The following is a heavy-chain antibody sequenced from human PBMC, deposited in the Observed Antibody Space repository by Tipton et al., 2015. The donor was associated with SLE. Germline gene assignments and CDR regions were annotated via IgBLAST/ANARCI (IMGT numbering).Heavy chain of an antibody. Sequence: RSLRLSCTGSGFTFGHYPMNWVRQAPGKGLEWVGRIRSKDHGGTTEYAASVTVRFTISRDDSKSVAYLQMSSLTLDDTGVYYCTREVTDFWSGRGWGMDVWGQGTTVTVSS. CDR2: IRSKDHGGTT. CDR3: TREVTDFWSGRGWGMDV. V-gene: IGHV3-49*04. J-gene: IGHJ6*02. D-gene: IGHD3-3*01. CDR1: GFTFGHYP.